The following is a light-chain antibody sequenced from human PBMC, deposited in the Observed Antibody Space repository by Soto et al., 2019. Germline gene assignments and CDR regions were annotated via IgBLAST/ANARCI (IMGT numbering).Light chain of an antibody. CDR2: DVS. CDR1: SSDVGGYNY. V-gene: IGLV2-14*01. CDR3: SSYTSSSTRV. J-gene: IGLJ1*01. Sequence: ALTQPAAVSGSPGQSITISCTGTSSDVGGYNYVSWYQQHPGKAPKLMIYDVSNRPSGVSNRFSGSKSGNTASLTISGLQAEDEGDYYCSSYTSSSTRVFGTGTKVTVL.